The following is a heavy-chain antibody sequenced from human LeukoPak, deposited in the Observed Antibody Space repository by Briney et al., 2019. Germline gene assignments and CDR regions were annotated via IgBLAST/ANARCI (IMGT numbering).Heavy chain of an antibody. CDR3: AKESGVYCSGGSCYLDH. Sequence: GGSLRLSCAASGFTVSWYGMHWVRQAPGKGLEWVAVMSHDGSNKYYADSLKGRFTISRDNSKNTLYLQMNSLRAEDTAMYYCAKESGVYCSGGSCYLDHWGQGTLVTVSS. D-gene: IGHD2-15*01. J-gene: IGHJ4*02. V-gene: IGHV3-30*18. CDR2: MSHDGSNK. CDR1: GFTVSWYG.